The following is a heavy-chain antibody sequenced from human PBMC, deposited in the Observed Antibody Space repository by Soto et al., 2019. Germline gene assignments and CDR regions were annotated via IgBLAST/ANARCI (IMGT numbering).Heavy chain of an antibody. V-gene: IGHV4-31*03. CDR3: AVTESSGYSYWYFDV. Sequence: VQLQESGPGLVKPSQTLSLTCTVSGGSISSGGYYWSWIRQHPGKGLEWIGYIYFSGSTYYNPSLKSRVTISVDTSKNRCSLELSSVTAADTAMFYCAVTESSGYSYWYFDVWGRGTLVTVSS. CDR1: GGSISSGGYY. CDR2: IYFSGST. J-gene: IGHJ2*01. D-gene: IGHD3-22*01.